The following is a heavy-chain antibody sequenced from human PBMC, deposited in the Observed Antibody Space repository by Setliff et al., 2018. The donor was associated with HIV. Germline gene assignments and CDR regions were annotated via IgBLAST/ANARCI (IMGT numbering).Heavy chain of an antibody. CDR1: GYTFTDNY. CDR3: ARDRHHYDSSGFDAFDL. D-gene: IGHD3-22*01. V-gene: IGHV1-69*13. J-gene: IGHJ3*01. CDR2: IFPLFGTA. Sequence: SVKVSCKASGYTFTDNYIHWVRQAPGQGLEWMAWIFPLFGTANYAQNFQGRVTITADASTSTAYMELSSLRSEDTAMYYCARDRHHYDSSGFDAFDLWGQGTMVTVSS.